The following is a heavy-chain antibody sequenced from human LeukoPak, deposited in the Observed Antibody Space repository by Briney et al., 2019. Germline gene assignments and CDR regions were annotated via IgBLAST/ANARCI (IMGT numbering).Heavy chain of an antibody. CDR3: AREGNGDYAGEAYYFDY. V-gene: IGHV1-69*06. Sequence: SVKVSCKASGGTFSSYAISWVRQAPGQGLERMGGIIPIFGTANYAQKFQGRVTITADKSTSTAYMELSSLRSEDTAVYYCAREGNGDYAGEAYYFDYWGQGTLVTVSS. J-gene: IGHJ4*02. CDR1: GGTFSSYA. CDR2: IIPIFGTA. D-gene: IGHD4-17*01.